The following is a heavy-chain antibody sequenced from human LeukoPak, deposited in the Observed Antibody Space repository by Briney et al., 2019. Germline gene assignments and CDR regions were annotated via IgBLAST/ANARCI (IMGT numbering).Heavy chain of an antibody. D-gene: IGHD3-10*01. V-gene: IGHV3-30*04. CDR3: TRFGTFGELLYGDY. CDR2: ISYDGSNK. CDR1: GSTFSSYA. J-gene: IGHJ4*02. Sequence: GRSLRLSCAASGSTFSSYAMHWVRQAPGKGLEWVAVISYDGSNKYYADSVKGRFTISRDNSKNTLYLQMNSLRAEDTAVYYCTRFGTFGELLYGDYWGQGTLVTVSS.